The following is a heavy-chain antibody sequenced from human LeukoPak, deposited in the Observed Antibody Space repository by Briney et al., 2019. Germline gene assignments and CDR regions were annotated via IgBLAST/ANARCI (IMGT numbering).Heavy chain of an antibody. Sequence: ASVKVCFKAAVYTFTGYYMHWVRQAPGQGLEWMGWINPNSGGTNYAQKFQGRVTMTRDTSISTAYMELSRLRSDDTAVYYCAREVILWFGEPYYFDYWGQGTLVTASS. J-gene: IGHJ4*02. CDR1: VYTFTGYY. V-gene: IGHV1-2*02. D-gene: IGHD3-10*01. CDR2: INPNSGGT. CDR3: AREVILWFGEPYYFDY.